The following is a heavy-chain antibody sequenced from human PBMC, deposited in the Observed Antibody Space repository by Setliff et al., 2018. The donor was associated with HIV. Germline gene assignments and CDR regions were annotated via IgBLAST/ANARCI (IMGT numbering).Heavy chain of an antibody. CDR3: ARESPSSSWFYFDF. CDR2: IYTSGST. CDR1: GGSISSGSYF. J-gene: IGHJ4*02. Sequence: PSETLSLTCTVSGGSISSGSYFWTWIRQPAGKGLEWIGRIYTSGSTNYNPSLKSRVTISVDTSKNQFSLKLSSVTAADTAVYYCARESPSSSWFYFDFWGQGTLVTVSS. V-gene: IGHV4-61*02. D-gene: IGHD6-13*01.